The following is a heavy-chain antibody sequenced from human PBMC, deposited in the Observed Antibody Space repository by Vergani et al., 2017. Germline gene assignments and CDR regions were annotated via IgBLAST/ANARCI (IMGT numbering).Heavy chain of an antibody. J-gene: IGHJ3*02. CDR3: ARSGYYSGRSFDI. D-gene: IGHD3-3*01. CDR1: GFTFSDHY. Sequence: EVQLVESGGGLVQPGGSLRLSCAASGFTFSDHYMDWVRQAPGKGLEWVGRTRNKANSYTTEYAASVKGRFTISRDDSKNSLYLQMNSLKTEDTAVYYCARSGYYSGRSFDIWGQGTMVTVSS. CDR2: TRNKANSYTT. V-gene: IGHV3-72*01.